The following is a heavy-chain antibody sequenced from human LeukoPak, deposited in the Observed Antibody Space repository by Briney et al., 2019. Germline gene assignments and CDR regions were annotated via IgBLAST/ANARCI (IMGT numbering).Heavy chain of an antibody. CDR1: GFAVGSDY. J-gene: IGHJ6*02. V-gene: IGHV3-53*01. D-gene: IGHD5/OR15-5a*01. CDR2: IYSGDTT. Sequence: PGGSLRLSFAASGFAVGSDYMSWVRQAPGKGLEWVSVIYSGDTTYYADSVKGRFTISRDNSKNTLFLQMNSLRAEDTAVYYCARSVAKVGHYYYYGMDVWGQGTTVTVSS. CDR3: ARSVAKVGHYYYYGMDV.